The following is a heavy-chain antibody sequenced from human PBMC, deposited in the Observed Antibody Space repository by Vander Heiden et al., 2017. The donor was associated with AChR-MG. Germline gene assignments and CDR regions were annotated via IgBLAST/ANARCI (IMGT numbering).Heavy chain of an antibody. CDR3: ARDLSSTPYWYFDL. V-gene: IGHV3-15*01. D-gene: IGHD1-26*01. CDR1: GFTFSHAW. J-gene: IGHJ2*01. CDR2: IKTKTDGETT. Sequence: EVQLVESGGGLVKPGGSLRLSCAASGFTFSHAWMSWVRQAPGKGLEWVGRIKTKTDGETTDFAAPVKGRFTISRDDSTNTLYLQLNSLKTEDTAVYYCARDLSSTPYWYFDLFGRGTLVTVSS.